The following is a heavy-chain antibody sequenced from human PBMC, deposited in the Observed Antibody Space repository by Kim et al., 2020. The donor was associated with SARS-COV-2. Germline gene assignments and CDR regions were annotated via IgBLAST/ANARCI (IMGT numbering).Heavy chain of an antibody. CDR2: IIPILGIA. D-gene: IGHD3-10*01. V-gene: IGHV1-69*04. CDR3: ARKTYYYGWGGFAGWFDP. J-gene: IGHJ5*02. Sequence: SVKVSCKASGGTFSSYAISWVRQAPGQGLEWMGRIIPILGIANYAQKFQGRVTITADKSTSTAYMELSSLRSEDTAVYYCARKTYYYGWGGFAGWFDPWGQGTLVTVSS. CDR1: GGTFSSYA.